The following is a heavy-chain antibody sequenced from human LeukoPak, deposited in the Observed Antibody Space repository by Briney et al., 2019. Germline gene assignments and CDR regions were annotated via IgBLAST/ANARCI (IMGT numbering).Heavy chain of an antibody. CDR2: IYYSGST. D-gene: IGHD6-13*01. CDR3: ARRDSSSWYNAFDF. CDR1: GGSVSSRSYY. J-gene: IGHJ3*01. Sequence: SETLSLTCTVSGGSVSSRSYYWAWIRQPPGKGLEWIGSIYYSGSTYYSPSLKSRVTISVYTSKNQFSLKLSSVTAADTAVYYCARRDSSSWYNAFDFWGQGTMVTVSS. V-gene: IGHV4-39*01.